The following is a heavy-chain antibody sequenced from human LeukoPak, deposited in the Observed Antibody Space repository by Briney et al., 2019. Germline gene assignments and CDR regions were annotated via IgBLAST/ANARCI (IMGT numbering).Heavy chain of an antibody. J-gene: IGHJ4*02. V-gene: IGHV1-18*04. CDR2: ISAYNGDT. D-gene: IGHD1-1*01. CDR1: GYTFTSYY. Sequence: ASVKVSCKASGYTFTSYYMHWVRQAPGQGLEWMGWISAYNGDTNFAEKFQGRVSMTTDTSTTTAYMELKSLRSDDTAVYCCARLLGNEWQLFYFDNWGQGTLVTVSS. CDR3: ARLLGNEWQLFYFDN.